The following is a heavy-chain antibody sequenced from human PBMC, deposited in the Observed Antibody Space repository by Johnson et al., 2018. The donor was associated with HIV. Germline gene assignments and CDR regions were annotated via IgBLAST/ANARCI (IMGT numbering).Heavy chain of an antibody. CDR3: AKESGWKCTGDCHRNGGDTFHF. CDR1: GFTFSSYW. V-gene: IGHV3-30*18. Sequence: QVQLVESGGGLVQPGGSLRLSCAASGFTFSSYWMSWVRQAPGKGLEWVALISYDGSNKYYADSVKGRFTISRDNSRNTLYLQMNSLTAEDTAVYHCAKESGWKCTGDCHRNGGDTFHFWGQGTMVRVSS. D-gene: IGHD2-8*02. J-gene: IGHJ3*01. CDR2: ISYDGSNK.